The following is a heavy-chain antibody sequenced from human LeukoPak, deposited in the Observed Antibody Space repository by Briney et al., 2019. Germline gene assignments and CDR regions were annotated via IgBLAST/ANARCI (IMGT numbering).Heavy chain of an antibody. Sequence: SETLSLTCAVYGGSFSGYYWSWIRQPPGKGLEWIGEINHSGSTNYNPSLKSRVTISVDTSKNQISLKLSSVTAADTAVYYCARSPAAPVGYWGQGTLVTVSS. V-gene: IGHV4-34*01. J-gene: IGHJ4*02. CDR2: INHSGST. CDR1: GGSFSGYY. CDR3: ARSPAAPVGY. D-gene: IGHD6-13*01.